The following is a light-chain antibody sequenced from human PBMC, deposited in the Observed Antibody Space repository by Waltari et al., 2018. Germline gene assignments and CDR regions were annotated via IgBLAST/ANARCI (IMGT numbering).Light chain of an antibody. V-gene: IGKV3-15*01. CDR2: GAS. J-gene: IGKJ1*01. CDR3: QQYNNWPLT. CDR1: QSVSSN. Sequence: SIRASQSVSSNLAWYQQQPGQAPRLLIYGASTRATGIPARFSGSGSGTEFTLTISSLQSEDFAVYYCQQYNNWPLTFGQGTKVEIK.